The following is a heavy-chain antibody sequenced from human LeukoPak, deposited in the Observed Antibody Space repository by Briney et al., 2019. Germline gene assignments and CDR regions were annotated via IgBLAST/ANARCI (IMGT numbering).Heavy chain of an antibody. CDR2: IYCSGST. J-gene: IGHJ4*02. D-gene: IGHD3-16*02. Sequence: SETLSLTCAVYGGSFSGYYWSWIRQHPGKGLEWIGYIYCSGSTYYNPSLKSRVTISVDTSKNQFSLKLSSVTAADTAVYYCARAITFGGVIVFGGQGTLVTVSS. V-gene: IGHV4-31*11. CDR3: ARAITFGGVIVF. CDR1: GGSFSGYY.